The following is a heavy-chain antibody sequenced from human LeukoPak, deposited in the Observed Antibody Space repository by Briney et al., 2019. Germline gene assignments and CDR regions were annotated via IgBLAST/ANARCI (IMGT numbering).Heavy chain of an antibody. CDR3: ASFPYYYDSSGYFDY. D-gene: IGHD3-22*01. CDR1: GFTFSSYS. V-gene: IGHV3-21*01. J-gene: IGHJ4*02. CDR2: ISSSSSYI. Sequence: PGGSLRLSCAASGFTFSSYSMNWVRQAPGKGLEWVSSISSSSSYIYYADSVKGRFTISRDNAKNSLYLQMNSLRAEDTAVYYCASFPYYYDSSGYFDYWGQGTLVTVSS.